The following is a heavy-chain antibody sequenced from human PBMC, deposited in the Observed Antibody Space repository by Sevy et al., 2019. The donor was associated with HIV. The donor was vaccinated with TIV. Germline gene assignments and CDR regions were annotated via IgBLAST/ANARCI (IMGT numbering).Heavy chain of an antibody. CDR2: IKQDGSEK. CDR3: ARVGGVPAAIYYYYRMDV. D-gene: IGHD2-2*01. Sequence: GGSLRLSCAASGFTFSSYWMSWVRQAPGKGLEWVANIKQDGSEKYYVDSVKGRFTISRDNAKNSLYLQMNSLRAEDTAVYYCARVGGVPAAIYYYYRMDVWGQGTTVTVSS. CDR1: GFTFSSYW. V-gene: IGHV3-7*01. J-gene: IGHJ6*02.